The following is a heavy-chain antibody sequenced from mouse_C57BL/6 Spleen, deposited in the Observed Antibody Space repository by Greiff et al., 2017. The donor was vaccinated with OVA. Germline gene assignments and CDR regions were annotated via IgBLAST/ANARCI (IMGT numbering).Heavy chain of an antibody. V-gene: IGHV1-81*01. CDR2: IYPRSGNT. CDR1: GYTFTSYG. CDR3: ARPTGTGYFDV. J-gene: IGHJ1*03. D-gene: IGHD4-1*02. Sequence: VQLQESGAELARPGASVKLSCKASGYTFTSYGISWVKQRTGQGLEWIGEIYPRSGNTYYNEKFKGMATLTADKSSSPAYMELRSLTSEDSAVYFCARPTGTGYFDVWGTGTTVTVSS.